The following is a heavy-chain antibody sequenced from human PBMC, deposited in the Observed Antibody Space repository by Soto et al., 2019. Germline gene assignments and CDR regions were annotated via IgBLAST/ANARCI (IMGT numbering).Heavy chain of an antibody. J-gene: IGHJ6*02. CDR2: IYSGGKT. Sequence: QLVESGGGLIQPGESLKLSCAASGLSVSTNFMSWVRQAPWKGLEWLAVIYSGGKTFYADSVKGRFTISKDNSKNTLTLQMKRLRAEDTFVYYFARDAPAERPYDCYYYGMDVWCQGTKVTVSS. CDR1: GLSVSTNF. CDR3: ARDAPAERPYDCYYYGMDV. V-gene: IGHV3-53*01. D-gene: IGHD2-21*01.